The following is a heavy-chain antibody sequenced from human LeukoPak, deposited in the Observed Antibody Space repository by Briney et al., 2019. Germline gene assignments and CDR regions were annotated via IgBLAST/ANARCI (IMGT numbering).Heavy chain of an antibody. CDR3: AKDQRAGPLRFLEWLLSALDY. D-gene: IGHD3-3*01. CDR2: ISYDGSNK. J-gene: IGHJ4*02. Sequence: LAGGSLRLSCAASGFTFSSYGMHWVRQAPGKGLEWVAVISYDGSNKYYADSVKGRFTISRDNSKNTLYLQMNSLRAEDTAVYYCAKDQRAGPLRFLEWLLSALDYWGQGTLVTVSS. V-gene: IGHV3-30*18. CDR1: GFTFSSYG.